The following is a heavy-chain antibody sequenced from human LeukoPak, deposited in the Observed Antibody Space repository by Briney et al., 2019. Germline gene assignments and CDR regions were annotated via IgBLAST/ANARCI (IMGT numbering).Heavy chain of an antibody. Sequence: GASVKVSCKASGFTFTGYYMHWVRQAPGQGLEWMGWINPNSGGTNYAQKFQGRVTMTRDTSISTAYMELSRLRSDDTALYYCARGHYSTGWNLFDYWGQGTLVTVSS. D-gene: IGHD6-19*01. CDR1: GFTFTGYY. CDR2: INPNSGGT. V-gene: IGHV1-2*02. J-gene: IGHJ4*02. CDR3: ARGHYSTGWNLFDY.